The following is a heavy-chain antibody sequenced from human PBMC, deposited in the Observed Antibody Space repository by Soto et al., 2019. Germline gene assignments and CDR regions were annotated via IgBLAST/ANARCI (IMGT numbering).Heavy chain of an antibody. D-gene: IGHD6-13*01. CDR3: ARRLGSRKNGGPYHPDS. V-gene: IGHV5-51*01. CDR2: IYPDDSDT. J-gene: IGHJ4*02. Sequence: PGESLKISCKGSGYIFTDYWINWVRQMPGKGLEWMGIIYPDDSDTRYSPSFQGQVTISVDKSITTAYLQWSDLKASDTAIYYCARRLGSRKNGGPYHPDSWGQGTLVTVSS. CDR1: GYIFTDYW.